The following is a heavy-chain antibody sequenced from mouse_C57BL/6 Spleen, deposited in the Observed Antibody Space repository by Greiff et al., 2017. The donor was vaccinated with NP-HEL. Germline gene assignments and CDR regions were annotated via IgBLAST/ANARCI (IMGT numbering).Heavy chain of an antibody. J-gene: IGHJ4*01. CDR1: GYAFTNYL. CDR3: ARRGYYGIYAMDY. Sequence: VQLQQSGAELVRPGTSVKVSCKASGYAFTNYLIEWVKQRPGQGLEWIGVINPGSGGTNYNEKFKGKATLTADKSSSTAYMQLSILTSEDSAVYFCARRGYYGIYAMDYWGQGTSVTVSS. CDR2: INPGSGGT. V-gene: IGHV1-54*01. D-gene: IGHD1-1*01.